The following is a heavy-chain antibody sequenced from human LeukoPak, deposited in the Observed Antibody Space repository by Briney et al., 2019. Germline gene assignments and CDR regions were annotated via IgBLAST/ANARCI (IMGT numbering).Heavy chain of an antibody. J-gene: IGHJ4*02. CDR3: ARELRDWSGHSYFDY. CDR2: IYYSGST. D-gene: IGHD3-3*01. CDR1: GGSISSYY. Sequence: SETLSLTCTVSGGSISSYYWSWIRQPPGKGLEWIGYIYYSGSTNYNPSLKSRVTISVDTSKNQFSLKLSSVTAADTAVYYCARELRDWSGHSYFDYWGQGTLVTVSS. V-gene: IGHV4-59*01.